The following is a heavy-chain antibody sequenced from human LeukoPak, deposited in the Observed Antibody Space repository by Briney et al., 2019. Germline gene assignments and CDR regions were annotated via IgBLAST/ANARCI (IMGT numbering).Heavy chain of an antibody. V-gene: IGHV3-11*04. J-gene: IGHJ4*02. Sequence: PGGSLRLSCAASGFTFSDYWMHWVRQAPGKGLEWVSYISSSGSDIYYADSVKGRLTISRDNAKNSLYLHMNSLRAEDTAVYYCARDYGGSSPFDYWGQGTLVTVSS. D-gene: IGHD4-23*01. CDR3: ARDYGGSSPFDY. CDR1: GFTFSDYW. CDR2: ISSSGSDI.